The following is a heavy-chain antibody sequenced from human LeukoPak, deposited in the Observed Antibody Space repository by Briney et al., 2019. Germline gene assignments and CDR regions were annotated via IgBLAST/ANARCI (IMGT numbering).Heavy chain of an antibody. V-gene: IGHV4-31*03. CDR2: IYYSGST. D-gene: IGHD4-17*01. Sequence: SETLSLTCTVSGGSISSGGYYWSWIRQHPGKGLVWIWYIYYSGSTYYNPSLKSRVTISVDTSKNQFSLKLSSVTAADTAVYYCARGLTTVTFPDAFDIWGQGTMVTVSS. J-gene: IGHJ3*02. CDR3: ARGLTTVTFPDAFDI. CDR1: GGSISSGGYY.